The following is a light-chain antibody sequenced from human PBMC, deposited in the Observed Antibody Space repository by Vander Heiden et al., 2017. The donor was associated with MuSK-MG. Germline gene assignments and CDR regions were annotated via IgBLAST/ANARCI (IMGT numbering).Light chain of an antibody. V-gene: IGLV3-21*04. J-gene: IGLJ2*01. Sequence: SYVLTQPPSVSVAPGKTARITCGGNNIGSKSVHWYQQKPGQAPVLVIYYDSDRPSGIPERFSGSNSGNTATLTISRVEAGDEADYYCQVWDSSSEVVCGGGTKLTVL. CDR3: QVWDSSSEVV. CDR1: NIGSKS. CDR2: YDS.